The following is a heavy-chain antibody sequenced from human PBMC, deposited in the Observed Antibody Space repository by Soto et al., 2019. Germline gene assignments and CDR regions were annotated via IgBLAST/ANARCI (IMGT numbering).Heavy chain of an antibody. D-gene: IGHD4-17*01. V-gene: IGHV1-18*01. CDR1: GYTFTSYG. CDR3: AKTYGDFYWYFDL. Sequence: QGQLVQSGNEVKRPGASVKVSCKASGYTFTSYGISWVRQAPGQGLEWLGWIRVYNGATNYAEKLQGRVTVTIDPSANTANMELRNLRSDDTAVYFCAKTYGDFYWYFDLWGRGTLVTVSS. CDR2: IRVYNGAT. J-gene: IGHJ2*01.